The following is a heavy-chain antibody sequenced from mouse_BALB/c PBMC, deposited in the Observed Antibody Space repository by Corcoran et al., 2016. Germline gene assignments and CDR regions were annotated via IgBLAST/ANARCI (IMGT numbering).Heavy chain of an antibody. CDR2: INPYNDGT. CDR3: ARLDPCIAMDY. Sequence: EVQLQQSGPELVKPGASVKMSCKASGYTFTSYVMHWVKQKPGQGLEWIGYINPYNDGTKYNEKFKVKATLTSDKSSSTAYMELSSLTSEDSAVYYGARLDPCIAMDYWGQGTSVTVSS. V-gene: IGHV1S136*01. CDR1: GYTFTSYV. J-gene: IGHJ4*01.